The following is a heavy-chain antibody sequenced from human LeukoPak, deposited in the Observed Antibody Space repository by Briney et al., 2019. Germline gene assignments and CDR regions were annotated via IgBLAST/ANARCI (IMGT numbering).Heavy chain of an antibody. CDR2: INPSGGST. Sequence: GASVKVSCKASGYTFTSYYMHWVRQAPGQGLEWMGIINPSGGSTSYAQKFQGRVTMTRDTSISTAYMELSRLRSDDTAVYYCARTDGDGYFVGAFDIWGQGTMVTVSS. CDR3: ARTDGDGYFVGAFDI. D-gene: IGHD5-24*01. J-gene: IGHJ3*02. CDR1: GYTFTSYY. V-gene: IGHV1-46*01.